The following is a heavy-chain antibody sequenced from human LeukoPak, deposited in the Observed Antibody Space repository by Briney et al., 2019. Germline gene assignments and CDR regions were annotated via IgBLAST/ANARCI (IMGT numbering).Heavy chain of an antibody. D-gene: IGHD6-6*01. J-gene: IGHJ4*02. CDR2: IYPADSDI. CDR3: AREGIGGSRSSADY. Sequence: GESLKISCKGSGYSFTSYRIAWVRQMSGKGLEWMGIIYPADSDIRYSPSFQGQVTISADKSISTAYLQWSSLKASDTAMYYCAREGIGGSRSSADYWGQGTLVTVSS. V-gene: IGHV5-51*01. CDR1: GYSFTSYR.